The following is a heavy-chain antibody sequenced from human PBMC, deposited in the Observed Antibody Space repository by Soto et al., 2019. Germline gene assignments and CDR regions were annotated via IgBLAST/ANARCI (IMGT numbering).Heavy chain of an antibody. CDR1: GVTFRIDI. CDR2: ISGSSNTK. J-gene: IGHJ4*02. D-gene: IGHD4-17*01. V-gene: IGHV3-48*02. CDR3: ARVPYGGNLGY. Sequence: GCIELASAAGGVTFRIDIMNWVRQTPGKGLEWLSFISGSSNTKYYAASVKGRFTVSRDNSKSSLYLQMNSLRDEDTAVYYCARVPYGGNLGYWGQGTLV.